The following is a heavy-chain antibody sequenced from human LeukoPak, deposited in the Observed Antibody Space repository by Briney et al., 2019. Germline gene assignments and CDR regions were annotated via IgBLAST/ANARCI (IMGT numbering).Heavy chain of an antibody. CDR2: IKSKTDGGTT. CDR1: GFTFSNAW. D-gene: IGHD6-13*01. CDR3: TTDGSSSWYYYYYGMDV. V-gene: IGHV3-15*01. Sequence: PGGSLRLSCAASGFTFSNAWMTWVRQAPGKGLEWVGRIKSKTDGGTTDYAAPVKGRFTISRDDSKNTLYLQMNSLKTEDTAVYYCTTDGSSSWYYYYYGMDVWGQGTTVTVSS. J-gene: IGHJ6*02.